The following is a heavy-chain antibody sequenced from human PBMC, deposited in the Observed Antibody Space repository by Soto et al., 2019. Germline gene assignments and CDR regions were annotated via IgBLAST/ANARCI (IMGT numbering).Heavy chain of an antibody. CDR2: INHSGST. D-gene: IGHD3-10*01. J-gene: IGHJ4*02. V-gene: IGHV4-34*01. CDR3: ARSQRPNYYGSGSYYY. Sequence: SETLSLTCAVYGGSFSGYYWSWIRQPPGKGLEWIGEINHSGSTNYNPSLKSRVTISVDTSKNQFSLKPSSVTAADTAVYYCARSQRPNYYGSGSYYYWGQGTLVTVSS. CDR1: GGSFSGYY.